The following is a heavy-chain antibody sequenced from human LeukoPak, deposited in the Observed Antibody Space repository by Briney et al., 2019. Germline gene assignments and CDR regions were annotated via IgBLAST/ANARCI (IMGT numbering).Heavy chain of an antibody. Sequence: GASVKGSCKASGYTFTSYGISWVRQAPGQGLEWMGWISAYNGNTNYAQKLQGRVTMTTDTSTSTAYMELRSLRSDDTAVYYCARAAGYCSSTSCYVFDYWGQGTLVTVSS. V-gene: IGHV1-18*04. CDR3: ARAAGYCSSTSCYVFDY. J-gene: IGHJ4*02. CDR1: GYTFTSYG. CDR2: ISAYNGNT. D-gene: IGHD2-2*01.